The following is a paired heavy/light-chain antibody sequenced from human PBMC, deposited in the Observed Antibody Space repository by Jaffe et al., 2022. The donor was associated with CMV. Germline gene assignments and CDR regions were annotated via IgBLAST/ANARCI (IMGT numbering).Heavy chain of an antibody. CDR3: ARGGGLTPDIVVVLADAFDI. CDR1: GYTFTGYY. J-gene: IGHJ3*02. V-gene: IGHV1-2*02. Sequence: QVQLVQSGAEVKKPGASVKVSCKASGYTFTGYYMHWVRQAPGQGLEWMGWINPNSGGTNYAQKFQGRVTMTRDTSISTAYMELSRLRSDDTAVYYCARGGGLTPDIVVVLADAFDIWGQGTMVTVSS. D-gene: IGHD2-2*01. CDR2: INPNSGGT.
Light chain of an antibody. CDR2: GAS. V-gene: IGKV3-20*01. Sequence: EIVLTQSPGTLSLSPGERATLSCRASQSVSSSYLAWYQQKPGQAPRLLIYGASSRATGIPDRFSGSGSGTDFTLTISRLEPEDFAVYYCQQYGSSRSWTFGQGTKVEIK. CDR1: QSVSSSY. CDR3: QQYGSSRSWT. J-gene: IGKJ1*01.